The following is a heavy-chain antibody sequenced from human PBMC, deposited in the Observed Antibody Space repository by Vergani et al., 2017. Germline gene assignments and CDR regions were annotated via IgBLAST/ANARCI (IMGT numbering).Heavy chain of an antibody. D-gene: IGHD3-10*01. CDR3: TTAXGLYYLHGEYFQY. Sequence: EVQLLESGGDLVQPGGSLRLSCAGAGFTFDTYTMAYVRQAPGKGLEWVATISSGGGDIFYADSVKGRFTISRDNSKNTLFLQMNSLKDEDTAVYYCTTAXGLYYLHGEYFQYWGRGTLVSVSS. CDR2: ISSGGGDI. J-gene: IGHJ1*01. CDR1: GFTFDTYT. V-gene: IGHV3-23*01.